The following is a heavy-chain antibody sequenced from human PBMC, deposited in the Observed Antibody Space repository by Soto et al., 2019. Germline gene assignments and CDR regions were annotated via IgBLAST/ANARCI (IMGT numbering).Heavy chain of an antibody. CDR1: GFTFSSYS. D-gene: IGHD3-10*01. CDR2: ISSSSSYI. Sequence: PGGSLRLSCAASGFTFSSYSMNWVRQAPGKGLEWVSSISSSSSYIYYADSVKGRFAISRDNAKNSLYLQMNSLRAEDTAVYYCARVLYGSGSYLYWGQGTLVTVSS. CDR3: ARVLYGSGSYLY. V-gene: IGHV3-21*01. J-gene: IGHJ4*02.